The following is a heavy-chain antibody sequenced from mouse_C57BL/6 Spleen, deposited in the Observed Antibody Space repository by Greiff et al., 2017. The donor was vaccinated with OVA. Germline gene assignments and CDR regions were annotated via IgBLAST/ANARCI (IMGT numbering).Heavy chain of an antibody. CDR3: ARSRAYDDSSYVGTCWYCDV. Sequence: QVQLQQPGAELVRPGTSVKLSCKASGYTFTSYWMHWVKQRPGQGLEWIGVIDPSDSYTNYNPKFKGKATLTVDTSSSTAYMQLSSLTSEDSAVFYRARSRAYDDSSYVGTCWYCDVWGTGTTVTVSS. CDR2: IDPSDSYT. D-gene: IGHD1-1*01. J-gene: IGHJ1*03. V-gene: IGHV1-59*01. CDR1: GYTFTSYW.